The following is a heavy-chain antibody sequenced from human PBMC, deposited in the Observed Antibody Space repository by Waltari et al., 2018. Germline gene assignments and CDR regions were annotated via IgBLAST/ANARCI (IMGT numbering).Heavy chain of an antibody. Sequence: QVQLVQSGAEVKKPGASVKVSCKASGYPFTGYYMHWVRQAPGQGLEWLGRINPNSGGTNYAQKFQGRSTITADKSTSTAYMGLSSLRSEDTAAYYCARALEYGSGWYFWGQGTLVTVSS. D-gene: IGHD6-19*01. CDR3: ARALEYGSGWYF. CDR1: GYPFTGYY. J-gene: IGHJ4*02. CDR2: INPNSGGT. V-gene: IGHV1-2*06.